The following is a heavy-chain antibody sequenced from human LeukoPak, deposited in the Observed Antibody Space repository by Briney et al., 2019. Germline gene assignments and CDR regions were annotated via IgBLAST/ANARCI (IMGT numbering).Heavy chain of an antibody. CDR2: IKEDGSVI. J-gene: IGHJ4*02. CDR1: GFTFSNYW. Sequence: GGSLRLSCFGSGFTFSNYWMTWLRQAPGEGLEWVANIKEDGSVIYYADSVRGRFTISRDNSKNTLYLQMNSLRAEDTAVYYCAKDILAYCGGDCSGPFDYWGQGTLVTVSS. D-gene: IGHD2-21*02. CDR3: AKDILAYCGGDCSGPFDY. V-gene: IGHV3-7*01.